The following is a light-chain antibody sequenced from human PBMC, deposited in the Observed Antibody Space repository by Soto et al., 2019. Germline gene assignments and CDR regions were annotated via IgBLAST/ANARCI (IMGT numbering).Light chain of an antibody. J-gene: IGKJ4*01. CDR1: QRVSSNY. Sequence: EIVLTQSPGTLSLSPGERATLSCRASQRVSSNYLAWYQQKPGQAPRLLIYGVSGRPTGIPDRFSGSGSATQFTLTISSLQSEDFGFYYCQQYKQWPVAFGEGTKVEIK. V-gene: IGKV3-20*01. CDR3: QQYKQWPVA. CDR2: GVS.